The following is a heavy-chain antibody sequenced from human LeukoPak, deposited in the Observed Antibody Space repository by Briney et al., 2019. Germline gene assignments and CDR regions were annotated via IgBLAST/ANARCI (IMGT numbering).Heavy chain of an antibody. Sequence: GGSLRLSCAVSGFTFDDYGMRWVRQAPGKELEWVSGINWNGGSTGYADSVKGRFTISRDNAKNSLYLQMNSLRAEDTALYHCARDLGTGRPLGYWGPRTLVTVSS. CDR3: ARDLGTGRPLGY. V-gene: IGHV3-20*01. CDR1: GFTFDDYG. J-gene: IGHJ4*02. CDR2: INWNGGST. D-gene: IGHD3-16*01.